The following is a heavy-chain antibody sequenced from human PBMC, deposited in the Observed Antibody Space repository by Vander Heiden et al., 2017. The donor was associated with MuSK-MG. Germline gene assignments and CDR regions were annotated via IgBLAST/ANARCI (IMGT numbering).Heavy chain of an antibody. CDR1: GFTFSSYA. Sequence: EVQLVESGGGLVQPGGSLRLSCSASGFTFSSYASDWVRQDPGKGLEYVSAISSNGGRTNYADSVKGRFTISRDNSKNTLYLQMSSLRAEDTAVYYCVGRGYCSGGSCYLDYWGQGTLVTVSS. CDR2: ISSNGGRT. J-gene: IGHJ4*02. D-gene: IGHD2-15*01. CDR3: VGRGYCSGGSCYLDY. V-gene: IGHV3-64D*06.